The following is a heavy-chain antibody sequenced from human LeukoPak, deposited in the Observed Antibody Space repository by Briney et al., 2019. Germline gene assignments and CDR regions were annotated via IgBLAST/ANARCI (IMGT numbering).Heavy chain of an antibody. V-gene: IGHV1-69*01. Sequence: SVKVSCKASGGTFTKYISWVRQAPGQGLEWMGGIILIFGTVNYAQKFQGRVTITADESTSTAYMELSSLRSEDTAVYYCARGEVPPHYFDYWGQGTLVTVSS. CDR1: GGTFTKY. J-gene: IGHJ4*02. CDR2: IILIFGTV. CDR3: ARGEVPPHYFDY.